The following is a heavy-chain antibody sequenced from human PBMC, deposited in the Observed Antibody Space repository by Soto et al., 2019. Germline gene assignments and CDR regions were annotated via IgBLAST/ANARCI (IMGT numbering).Heavy chain of an antibody. CDR1: GFTFSSYA. V-gene: IGHV3-30-3*01. CDR3: ARESQVLTSSGWVTDAFDI. Sequence: GGSLRLSCAASGFTFSSYAMHWVRQAPGKGLEWVAVISYDGSNKYYADSVKGRFTISRDNSKNTLYLQMNSLRAEDTAVYYCARESQVLTSSGWVTDAFDIWGQGTMVTVSS. D-gene: IGHD6-19*01. CDR2: ISYDGSNK. J-gene: IGHJ3*02.